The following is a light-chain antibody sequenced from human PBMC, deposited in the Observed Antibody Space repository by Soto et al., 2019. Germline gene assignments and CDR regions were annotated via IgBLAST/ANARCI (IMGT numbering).Light chain of an antibody. V-gene: IGLV2-14*01. CDR2: EVS. J-gene: IGLJ1*01. Sequence: QSVLTQPASVSGSPGQSITISCTGTSSDVGGYNYVSWYQQHPGKAPKLMISEVSNRPSGVSNRFSGSKSGNTASLTISGLQAEDEADYYCSSYTISSTYVFGTGTKATVL. CDR3: SSYTISSTYV. CDR1: SSDVGGYNY.